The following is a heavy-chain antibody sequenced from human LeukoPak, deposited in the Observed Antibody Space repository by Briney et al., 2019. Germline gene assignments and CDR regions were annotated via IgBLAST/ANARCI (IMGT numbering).Heavy chain of an antibody. D-gene: IGHD3-22*01. V-gene: IGHV1-18*01. CDR2: ISAYNGNT. J-gene: IGHJ4*02. CDR1: GYTFTSYG. Sequence: ASVKVSCKASGYTFTSYGISWVRQAPGQGLEWMGWISAYNGNTNYAQKLQGRDTMTTDTSTSTAYMELRSLRSDDTAVYYCARDLSVTSSGYYYFYWGQGTLVTVSS. CDR3: ARDLSVTSSGYYYFY.